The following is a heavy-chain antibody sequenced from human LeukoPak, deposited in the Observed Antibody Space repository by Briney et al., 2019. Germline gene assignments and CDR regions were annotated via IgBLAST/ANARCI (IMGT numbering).Heavy chain of an antibody. Sequence: SETLSLTCTVSCDSISSYYWIWNRQPPGKGLEWIGYIYYSGSTNYNPSLKSRVTISVDTSKNQFSLKLSSVTAADTAVYYCAREVGGMASDAFDIWGQGTMVTVSS. D-gene: IGHD5-24*01. V-gene: IGHV4-59*01. J-gene: IGHJ3*02. CDR2: IYYSGST. CDR1: CDSISSYY. CDR3: AREVGGMASDAFDI.